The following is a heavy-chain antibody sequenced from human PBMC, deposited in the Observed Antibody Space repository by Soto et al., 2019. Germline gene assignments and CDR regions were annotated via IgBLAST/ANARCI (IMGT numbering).Heavy chain of an antibody. V-gene: IGHV1-69*13. D-gene: IGHD3-22*01. Sequence: SVKVSCKASGGTFSSYAISWVRQAPGQGLEWMGGIIPIFGTANYAQRFQGRVTITADESTSTAYMELSSLRSEDTAVYYCARNMIPYPLPYYYYYGMDVWGQGTTVTVSS. CDR2: IIPIFGTA. CDR3: ARNMIPYPLPYYYYYGMDV. CDR1: GGTFSSYA. J-gene: IGHJ6*02.